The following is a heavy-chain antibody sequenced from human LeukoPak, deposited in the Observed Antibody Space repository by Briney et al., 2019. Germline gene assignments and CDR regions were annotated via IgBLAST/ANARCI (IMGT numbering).Heavy chain of an antibody. CDR1: GGSISSGDYY. D-gene: IGHD2-21*02. CDR3: ARSGSQDCGGDCYSSPSPWFDP. Sequence: SETLSLTCTVSGGSISSGDYYWSWIRQPPGKGLEWIGYIYYSGSTYYNPSLKSRVTISVDTSKNQFSLKLSSVTAADTAAYYCARSGSQDCGGDCYSSPSPWFDPWGQGTLVTVSS. J-gene: IGHJ5*02. CDR2: IYYSGST. V-gene: IGHV4-30-4*01.